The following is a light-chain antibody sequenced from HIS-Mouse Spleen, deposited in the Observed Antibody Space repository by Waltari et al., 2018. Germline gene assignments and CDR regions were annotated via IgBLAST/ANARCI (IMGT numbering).Light chain of an antibody. J-gene: IGLJ2*01. CDR2: EDS. CDR1: ALPNKS. Sequence: SYELTQPPSVSVSPGQTARITCSGDALPNKSAYWYQQKSGQAPVRVIYEDSKRPTGIPERFCGSSSGTMATLTISGAQVEDEADYYCYSTDSSGNHRVFGGGTKLTVL. CDR3: YSTDSSGNHRV. V-gene: IGLV3-10*01.